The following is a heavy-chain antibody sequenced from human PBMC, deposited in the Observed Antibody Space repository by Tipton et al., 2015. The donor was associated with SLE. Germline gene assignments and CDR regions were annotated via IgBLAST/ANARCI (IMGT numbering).Heavy chain of an antibody. V-gene: IGHV1-18*01. Sequence: QSGAEVKKPGASVKVSCKASGYTFTSYGISWVRQAPGQGLEWMGWISAYNGNTNYAQKLQGRVAMTTDTSTSTAYMELRSLRSDDTAVYYCARRHYDILTGRGWFDPWGQGTLVTVSS. CDR2: ISAYNGNT. J-gene: IGHJ5*02. CDR3: ARRHYDILTGRGWFDP. D-gene: IGHD3-9*01. CDR1: GYTFTSYG.